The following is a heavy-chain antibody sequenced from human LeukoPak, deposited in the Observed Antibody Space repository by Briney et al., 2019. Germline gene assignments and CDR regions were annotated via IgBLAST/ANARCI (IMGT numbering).Heavy chain of an antibody. J-gene: IGHJ4*02. CDR3: ARTFSGSGWQFDY. D-gene: IGHD6-25*01. CDR2: IYYSGST. CDR1: GGSISSSSYY. Sequence: SETLSLTCTVSGGSISSSSYYWGWIRQPPGKGLEWIGSIYYSGSTYYNPFLKSRVTISVDTSKNQFSLKLSSVTAADTAVYYCARTFSGSGWQFDYWGQGTLVTVSS. V-gene: IGHV4-39*07.